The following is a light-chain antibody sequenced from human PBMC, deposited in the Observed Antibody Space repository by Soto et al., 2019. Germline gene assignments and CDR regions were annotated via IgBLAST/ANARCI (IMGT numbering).Light chain of an antibody. J-gene: IGKJ2*01. CDR2: GAS. CDR1: QSVSSNY. V-gene: IGKV3D-20*02. CDR3: QQRSNWHT. Sequence: ENVLTQSPGTLSLSPGERATLSCRASQSVSSNYVAWYQQKPGQAPRLLVYGASGRATGIPDRFSGSGSGTDFTLTISRLEPEDFAVYYCQQRSNWHTFGQGTKLEIK.